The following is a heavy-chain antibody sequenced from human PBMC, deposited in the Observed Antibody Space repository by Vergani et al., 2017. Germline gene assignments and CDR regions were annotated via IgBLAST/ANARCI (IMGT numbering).Heavy chain of an antibody. CDR2: ISSSCSTI. J-gene: IGHJ3*02. CDR1: GFTFSSYE. D-gene: IGHD1-26*01. Sequence: EVQLVESGGGLVQPGGSLRLSCAASGFTFSSYEMHWVRQAPGQGLEWVSYISSSCSTIYYADSVKGRFTISRDNAKKSLYLQMNSLRAEDTAVYYCAGDQRGSYYDDAFDIWGQGTMVTVSS. V-gene: IGHV3-48*03. CDR3: AGDQRGSYYDDAFDI.